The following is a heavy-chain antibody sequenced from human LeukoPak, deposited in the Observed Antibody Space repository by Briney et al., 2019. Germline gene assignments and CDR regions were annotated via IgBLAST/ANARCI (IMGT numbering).Heavy chain of an antibody. D-gene: IGHD1-14*01. CDR1: GFTVSSNY. V-gene: IGHV3-66*01. J-gene: IGHJ4*02. CDR3: ARLTPRTIVTSGCFDY. CDR2: VYTGGRT. Sequence: GGSLRPSCAASGFTVSSNYMSWVRQAPGKGLEYNSVVYTGGRTYYADSVKGRFTISRDNSKNTLYLQLNSLRAEDTAVYYCARLTPRTIVTSGCFDYWGQGTLVTVSS.